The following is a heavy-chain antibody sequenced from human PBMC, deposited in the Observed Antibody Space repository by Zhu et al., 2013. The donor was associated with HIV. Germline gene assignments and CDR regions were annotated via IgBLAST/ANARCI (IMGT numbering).Heavy chain of an antibody. CDR2: INPNSGGT. V-gene: IGHV1-2*02. D-gene: IGHD3-16*01. Sequence: QVQLVQSGAEVKKPGASVKVSCKASGYTFTGYYMHWVRQAPGQGLEWMGWINPNSGGTNYAQKFQGRVTMTRDTSISTAYMELSRLRSDDTAVYYCARVIQGRYLSLGEYYYYYMDVWGKGTTVTVSS. CDR3: ARVIQGRYLSLGEYYYYYMDV. J-gene: IGHJ6*03. CDR1: GYTFTGYY.